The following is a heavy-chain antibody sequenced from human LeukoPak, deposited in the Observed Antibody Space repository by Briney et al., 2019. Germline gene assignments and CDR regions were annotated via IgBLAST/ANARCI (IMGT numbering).Heavy chain of an antibody. D-gene: IGHD4-17*01. CDR3: ARALTTTGGDY. Sequence: SETLSLTCTVSGASIGSGGYYWSWIRQHPGKVLEMIGCIFYSGSTFYNPSLKSQVTISVDTSKNPFSLKLSSVTAADTAVYYCARALTTTGGDYWGQGTLVTVYS. CDR2: IFYSGST. V-gene: IGHV4-31*01. CDR1: GASIGSGGYY. J-gene: IGHJ4*02.